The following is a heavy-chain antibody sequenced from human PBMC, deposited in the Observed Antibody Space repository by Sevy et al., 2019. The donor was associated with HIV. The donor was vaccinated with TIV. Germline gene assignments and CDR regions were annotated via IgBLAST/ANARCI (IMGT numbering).Heavy chain of an antibody. CDR1: GFTFSSYS. V-gene: IGHV3-21*01. CDR3: ARDLVAAAHDALDI. CDR2: ISSSSSYI. D-gene: IGHD6-13*01. J-gene: IGHJ3*02. Sequence: GESLKISCAASGFTFSSYSVNWVRQAPGKGLEWVSSISSSSSYIYYADSVKGRFTISRDNAKNSLYLQMNSLRAEDTDVYYCARDLVAAAHDALDIRGQGTMVTVSS.